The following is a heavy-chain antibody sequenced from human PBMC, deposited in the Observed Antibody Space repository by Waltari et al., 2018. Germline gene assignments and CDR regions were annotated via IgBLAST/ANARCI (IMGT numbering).Heavy chain of an antibody. D-gene: IGHD3-3*01. V-gene: IGHV3-48*01. Sequence: VQPGGSLRLSCAASGFTFSSYSMNWVRQAPGKGLEWVSYISSSSTIYYADSVKGRFTISRDNAKNSLYLQMNSLRAEDTAVYYCARDLQVDFWSGYYRGNYFDYWGQGTLVTVSS. CDR1: GFTFSSYS. CDR3: ARDLQVDFWSGYYRGNYFDY. CDR2: ISSSSTI. J-gene: IGHJ4*02.